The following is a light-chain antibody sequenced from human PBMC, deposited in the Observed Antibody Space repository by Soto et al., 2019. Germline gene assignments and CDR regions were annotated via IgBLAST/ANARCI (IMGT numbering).Light chain of an antibody. CDR2: RAS. J-gene: IGKJ1*01. Sequence: DIQMTQSPASLSASVGDRVTISCRASQTISTFLNWYHQKPGTAPRLLIYRASSVQSGVPPRFSGSGSGRDFTLTISSLRPEDIATYFCQQSYSSPPWTFGQGTKVDIK. V-gene: IGKV1-39*01. CDR1: QTISTF. CDR3: QQSYSSPPWT.